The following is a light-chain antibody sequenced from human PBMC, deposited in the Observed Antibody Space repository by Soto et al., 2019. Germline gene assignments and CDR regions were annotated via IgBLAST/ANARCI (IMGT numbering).Light chain of an antibody. CDR2: GAS. CDR1: QSVSSSY. J-gene: IGKJ5*01. Sequence: EIVLTQSPGTLSLSPGERATLSFRASQSVSSSYLSWYQQKPGQPPRLLIYGASSRATGIPDRFSGSGSGTDFTLTISSLEPEDFAVYYCQQRSNWPPITFGQGTRLEI. V-gene: IGKV3D-20*02. CDR3: QQRSNWPPIT.